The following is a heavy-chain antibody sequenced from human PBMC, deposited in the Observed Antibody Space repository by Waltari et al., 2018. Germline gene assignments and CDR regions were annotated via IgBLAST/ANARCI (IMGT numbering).Heavy chain of an antibody. CDR3: ATQLELWGEYFQH. J-gene: IGHJ1*01. CDR2: FDPEDGET. CDR1: GYTLTELS. Sequence: QVQLVQSGSELQKPGASVKVSCKVSGYTLTELSMQWARQAPGKGLEWMGGFDPEDGETIYAQKFQGRVTMTEDTSTDTAYMELSSLRSEDTAVYYCATQLELWGEYFQHWCQGTLVTVSS. V-gene: IGHV1-24*01. D-gene: IGHD1-7*01.